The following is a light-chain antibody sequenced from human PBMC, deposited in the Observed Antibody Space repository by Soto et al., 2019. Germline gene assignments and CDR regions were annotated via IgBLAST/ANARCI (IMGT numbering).Light chain of an antibody. CDR2: SNN. J-gene: IGLJ2*01. V-gene: IGLV1-44*01. CDR3: AAWDDSLNGVV. Sequence: QSVLTQPPSASGTPGQRVTISCSGSSSNIGSNTVNWYQQLPGTAPKLLIYSNNQPPSGVPDRCSGSKSGTSASLANSGLQSGDEADDYCAAWDDSLNGVVFGGGTKVTVL. CDR1: SSNIGSNT.